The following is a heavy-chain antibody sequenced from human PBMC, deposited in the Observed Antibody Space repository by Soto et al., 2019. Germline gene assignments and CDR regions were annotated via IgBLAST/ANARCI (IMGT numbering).Heavy chain of an antibody. CDR3: ARRHWNYVHAFDI. CDR1: GGSISSYY. V-gene: IGHV4-59*08. Sequence: SETLSLTCTVSGGSISSYYWTWIRQPPGKGLEWIGYIYYSGSTNYNPSLKSRVTISVDTSKNQFSLKLSSVTAADTAVYYCARRHWNYVHAFDIWGQGTMVTVSS. D-gene: IGHD1-7*01. J-gene: IGHJ3*02. CDR2: IYYSGST.